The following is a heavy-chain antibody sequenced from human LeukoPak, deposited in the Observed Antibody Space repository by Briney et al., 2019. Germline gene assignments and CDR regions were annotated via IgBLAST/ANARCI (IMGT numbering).Heavy chain of an antibody. CDR1: VGNFSSYV. J-gene: IGHJ4*02. V-gene: IGHV1-69*06. CDR2: IIPIFGTA. CDR3: ARSPYYYDSSGYWNY. D-gene: IGHD3-22*01. Sequence: SVKVSCKASVGNFSSYVISWVRQAPGQGLEWMGRIIPIFGTANYAQKFQGRVTITADKSTSTAYMELSSLRSEDTAVYYCARSPYYYDSSGYWNYWGQGTLVTVSS.